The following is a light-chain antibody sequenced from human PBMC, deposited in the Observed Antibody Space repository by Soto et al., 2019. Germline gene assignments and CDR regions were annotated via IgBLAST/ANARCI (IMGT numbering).Light chain of an antibody. CDR3: CSYAGSSSYV. J-gene: IGLJ1*01. Sequence: QSALTQPRSVSRSPGQSVTISCTGTSSDIGGYNYVSWYQQHPGKAPKLMIYTVTKRPSGVPDRFSGSKSDNTAYLTISGLQADDEADYYCCSYAGSSSYVFGTRTQLTVL. V-gene: IGLV2-11*01. CDR1: SSDIGGYNY. CDR2: TVT.